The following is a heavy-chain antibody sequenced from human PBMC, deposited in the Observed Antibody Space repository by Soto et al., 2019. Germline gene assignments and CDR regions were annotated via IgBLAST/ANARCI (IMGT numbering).Heavy chain of an antibody. Sequence: EVQLVESGGGLVQPGGSLRLSCAASGFTLSSHWMSWVRQAPGKGLEWVANINQDGSEKYYVDSVKGRFTISRDNAKNSLYLQMDSLRAEDTAAYYCARVMIVVCFDHWGQGSLVTVSS. D-gene: IGHD3-22*01. V-gene: IGHV3-7*03. CDR3: ARVMIVVCFDH. J-gene: IGHJ4*02. CDR2: INQDGSEK. CDR1: GFTLSSHW.